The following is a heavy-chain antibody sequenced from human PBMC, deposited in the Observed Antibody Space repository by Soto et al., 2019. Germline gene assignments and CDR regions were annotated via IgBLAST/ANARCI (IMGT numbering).Heavy chain of an antibody. CDR3: ARDDLLRVYSGYDWGYYYYGMDV. V-gene: IGHV1-46*01. CDR1: GYTFTSYY. CDR2: INPSGGST. J-gene: IGHJ6*02. D-gene: IGHD5-12*01. Sequence: ASVKVSCKASGYTFTSYYMHWVRQAPGQGLEWMGIINPSGGSTSYAQKFQGRVTMTRDTSTSTVYMELSSLRSEDTAVYYCARDDLLRVYSGYDWGYYYYGMDVWGQGTTVTVSS.